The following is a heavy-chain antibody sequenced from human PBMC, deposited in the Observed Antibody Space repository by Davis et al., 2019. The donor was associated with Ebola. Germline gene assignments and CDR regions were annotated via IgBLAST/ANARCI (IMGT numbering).Heavy chain of an antibody. CDR3: ASMWPRIAAAGPPLMDV. Sequence: SCKGSGYSFTSYWISWVRQMPGKGLERIGRIDPSDPYTNYSPSFQGHVTISADKSISTAYLQWSSLKASDTAMYYCASMWPRIAAAGPPLMDVWGQGTTVTVSS. D-gene: IGHD6-13*01. CDR1: GYSFTSYW. V-gene: IGHV5-10-1*01. CDR2: IDPSDPYT. J-gene: IGHJ6*02.